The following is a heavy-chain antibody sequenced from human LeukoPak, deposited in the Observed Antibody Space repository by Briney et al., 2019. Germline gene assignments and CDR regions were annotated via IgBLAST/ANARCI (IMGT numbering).Heavy chain of an antibody. CDR2: IYYSGRT. V-gene: IGHV4-59*01. D-gene: IGHD6-19*01. CDR3: ARSGGQMAVAGTNYFDY. J-gene: IGHJ4*02. Sequence: SETLFLTCTVSGGSISSYYWSWIRQPPGKGLEWIGYIYYSGRTNYNPSLKSRVTISVDTSKNQFSLKLSSVTAAGTAVYYCARSGGQMAVAGTNYFDYWGQGTLVTVSS. CDR1: GGSISSYY.